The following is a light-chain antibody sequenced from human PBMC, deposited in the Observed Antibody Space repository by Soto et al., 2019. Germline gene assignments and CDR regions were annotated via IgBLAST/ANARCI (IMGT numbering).Light chain of an antibody. CDR3: SSYTSSSTLVV. CDR2: DVS. V-gene: IGLV2-14*01. J-gene: IGLJ2*01. CDR1: SSDVGGYKY. Sequence: QSALTQPASVSGSPGQSITISCTGTSSDVGGYKYVSWYQQYPGKAPKLMIYDVSNRPSGVSNRFSGSKSGNTASLTISGLQAEDEADYYCSSYTSSSTLVVFGGGTQLTVL.